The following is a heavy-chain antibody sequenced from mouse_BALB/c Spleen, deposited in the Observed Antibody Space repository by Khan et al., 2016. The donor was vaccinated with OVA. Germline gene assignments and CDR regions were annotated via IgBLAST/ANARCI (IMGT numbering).Heavy chain of an antibody. CDR1: GYSFTLYY. CDR3: ARGYDFFAS. V-gene: IGHV1-26*01. Sequence: EVQLQESGPDLVKPGASVKLSCKASGYSFTLYYMSWVKQSHGKSLEWIGRVNPNTDNINYNQEFKGKAILTVDKSSNTAYMELRSLTSEDSAVYFSARGYDFFASWGQGTLVTVSA. CDR2: VNPNTDNI. D-gene: IGHD2-14*01. J-gene: IGHJ3*01.